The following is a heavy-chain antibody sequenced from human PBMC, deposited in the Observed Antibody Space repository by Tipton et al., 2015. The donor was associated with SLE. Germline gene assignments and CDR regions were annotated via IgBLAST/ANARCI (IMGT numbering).Heavy chain of an antibody. J-gene: IGHJ1*01. CDR1: GGSFSGYY. CDR2: INHSGST. Sequence: LRLSCAVYGGSFSGYYWSWIRQPPGKGLEWIGEINHSGSTNYNPSLKSRVTISVDTSKNRFSLKLSSVTAADTAVYYCARTGYSSSWLYFQHWGQGTLVTVSS. D-gene: IGHD6-13*01. V-gene: IGHV4-34*01. CDR3: ARTGYSSSWLYFQH.